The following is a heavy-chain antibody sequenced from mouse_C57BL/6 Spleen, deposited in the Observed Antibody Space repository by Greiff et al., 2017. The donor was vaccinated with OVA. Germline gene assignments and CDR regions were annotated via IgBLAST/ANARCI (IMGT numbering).Heavy chain of an antibody. Sequence: EVMLVESGGGLVQPGGSMKLSCVASGFTFSNYWMNWVRQSPEKGLEWVAQISLKSDNYATHYAESVKGRFTISRADSKRSVYLQMNNLRTEDTGIYYCTVYDGYYDWYCDVWGTGTTVTVSA. CDR2: ISLKSDNYAT. CDR1: GFTFSNYW. V-gene: IGHV6-3*01. CDR3: TVYDGYYDWYCDV. J-gene: IGHJ1*03. D-gene: IGHD2-3*01.